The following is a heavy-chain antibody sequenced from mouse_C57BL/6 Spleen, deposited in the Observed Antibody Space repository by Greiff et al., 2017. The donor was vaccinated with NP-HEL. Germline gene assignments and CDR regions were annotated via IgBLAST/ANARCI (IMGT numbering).Heavy chain of an antibody. D-gene: IGHD1-2*01. CDR1: GYTFTEYY. Sequence: VQLQQSGPELVKPGASVRISCKASGYTFTEYYMTGVKKSLGKSLEWIGDINPNNGGTSNNQKFKGKATLTVDKSSSTAYMELRSLTSEDSAVYYCARGYGKEYFDDWGQGTTLTVSS. CDR3: ARGYGKEYFDD. CDR2: INPNNGGT. J-gene: IGHJ2*01. V-gene: IGHV1-26*01.